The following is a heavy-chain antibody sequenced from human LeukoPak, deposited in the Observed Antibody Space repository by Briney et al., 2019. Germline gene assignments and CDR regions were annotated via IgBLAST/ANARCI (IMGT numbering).Heavy chain of an antibody. CDR1: GYTFTSYG. CDR2: ISAYNGNT. J-gene: IGHJ3*02. CDR3: ARDPDSSGWFDAFDI. Sequence: GASVKVSCKASGYTFTSYGISWVRQAPGQGLEWMGWISAYNGNTNYAQKLQGRVTMTTGTSTSTAYMELRSLRSDDTAVYYCARDPDSSGWFDAFDIWGQGTMVTVSS. V-gene: IGHV1-18*01. D-gene: IGHD6-19*01.